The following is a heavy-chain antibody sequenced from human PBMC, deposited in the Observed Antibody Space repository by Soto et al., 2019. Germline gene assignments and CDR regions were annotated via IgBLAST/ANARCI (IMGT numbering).Heavy chain of an antibody. D-gene: IGHD3-22*01. V-gene: IGHV1-69*13. CDR1: GGTFSSYA. J-gene: IGHJ3*02. Sequence: SVKVSCKASGGTFSSYAISWVREAPVQGLEWMGGIIPIFGTANYAQKFQGRVTITADESTSTAYMGLSSLRSEDTAVYYCARPLVTYYYDSSDLGAFDIWGQGTMVTVSS. CDR3: ARPLVTYYYDSSDLGAFDI. CDR2: IIPIFGTA.